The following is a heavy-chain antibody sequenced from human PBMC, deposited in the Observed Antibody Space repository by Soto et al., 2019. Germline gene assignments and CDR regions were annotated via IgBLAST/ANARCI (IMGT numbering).Heavy chain of an antibody. Sequence: QVQLQESGPGLVKPSETLSLTCTVSGGSISSYYWSWIRQPPGKGLEWIGYIYYSGSTNYNPSLKSSFTASVATSKHRFSLQLSSVTAADTAVYYSPRRYGACFDYWGQGTLVTVSS. CDR1: GGSISSYY. J-gene: IGHJ4*02. V-gene: IGHV4-59*08. D-gene: IGHD5-18*01. CDR3: PRRYGACFDY. CDR2: IYYSGST.